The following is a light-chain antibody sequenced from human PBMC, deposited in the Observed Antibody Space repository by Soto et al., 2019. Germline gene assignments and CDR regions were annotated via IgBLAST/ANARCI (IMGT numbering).Light chain of an antibody. CDR3: SSYTSSSTVV. J-gene: IGLJ2*01. V-gene: IGLV2-14*01. Sequence: QSVLTQPASVSGSPGQSITISCTGTSSDVGGYNYVSWYQQHPGKAPKLMIYEVSNRPSGVSNRFSGSKSGNTAFLTISGLQAEDEAYYYCSSYTSSSTVVFGGGTKLTVL. CDR2: EVS. CDR1: SSDVGGYNY.